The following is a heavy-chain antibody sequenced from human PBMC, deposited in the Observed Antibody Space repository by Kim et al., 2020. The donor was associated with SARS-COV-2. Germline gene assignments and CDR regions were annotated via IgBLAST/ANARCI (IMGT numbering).Heavy chain of an antibody. V-gene: IGHV3-30*18. J-gene: IGHJ4*02. D-gene: IGHD3-9*01. CDR3: AKDQAHYDILTGLDY. CDR2: ISYDGSKT. CDR1: GFTFSTYA. Sequence: GGSLRLSCATFGFTFSTYAMHWVRQAPGKGREYVALISYDGSKTYYGDSVKGRFTISRDNSKNTLSLQMNSLRAEDTAVYYCAKDQAHYDILTGLDYWGQGTLVAVSS.